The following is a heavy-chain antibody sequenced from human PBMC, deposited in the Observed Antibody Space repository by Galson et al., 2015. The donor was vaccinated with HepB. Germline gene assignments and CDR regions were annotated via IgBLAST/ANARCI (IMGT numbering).Heavy chain of an antibody. V-gene: IGHV3-74*01. CDR2: INTDGSTT. D-gene: IGHD2-21*01. CDR3: VRSFCGATEY. J-gene: IGHJ4*02. CDR1: GFTFSRYW. Sequence: SLRLSCAASGFTFSRYWIHWVRQAPGKGLAWVSRINTDGSTTNYADSVKGRFTISRDNAKNTLYLQMNSLRAEDTAMYYCVRSFCGATEYWGQGTLVTVSS.